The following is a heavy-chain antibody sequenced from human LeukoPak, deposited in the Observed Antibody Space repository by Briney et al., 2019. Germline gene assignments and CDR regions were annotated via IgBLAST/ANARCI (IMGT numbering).Heavy chain of an antibody. D-gene: IGHD2-15*01. J-gene: IGHJ5*02. CDR2: INPSGGST. V-gene: IGHV1-46*01. Sequence: GASVKVSCKASGYTFTSYYMHWVRQAPGQGLEWMGIINPSGGSTSYAQKFQGRVTMTRDTSTSTVYMELSSLRSEDTAVYYCARFSSTADRDQAGQFDPWGQGTLVTVSS. CDR1: GYTFTSYY. CDR3: ARFSSTADRDQAGQFDP.